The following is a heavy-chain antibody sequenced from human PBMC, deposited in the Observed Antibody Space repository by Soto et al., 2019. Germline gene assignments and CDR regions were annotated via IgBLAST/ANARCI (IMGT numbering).Heavy chain of an antibody. CDR3: ARDGGGDYGDNWFDP. CDR2: ISAYNGNK. V-gene: IGHV1-18*01. CDR1: GYTFTSYG. J-gene: IGHJ5*02. D-gene: IGHD4-17*01. Sequence: GASVKVSCKASGYTFTSYGISWVRQAPGQGLEWMGWISAYNGNKNYAQKLQGRVTMTTDTSTSTAYMELRSLRSDDTAVYYCARDGGGDYGDNWFDPWGQGTLVTVSS.